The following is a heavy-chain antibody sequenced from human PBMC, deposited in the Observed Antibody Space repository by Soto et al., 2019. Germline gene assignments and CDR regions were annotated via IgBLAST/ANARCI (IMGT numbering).Heavy chain of an antibody. V-gene: IGHV4-59*01. CDR2: IYYSGRT. CDR1: GVSIRDYF. CDR3: ARVGGDDFGDYGGFDY. D-gene: IGHD4-17*01. J-gene: IGHJ4*02. Sequence: QVQLQESGPGLVKPSETLSLTCTVSGVSIRDYFWTWIRQPPGKGLEWIGYIYYSGRTNYNPSLKSRVSISVDTSKNPFYLQLRSVTAADTAVYYCARVGGDDFGDYGGFDYWCQVNLVTVSS.